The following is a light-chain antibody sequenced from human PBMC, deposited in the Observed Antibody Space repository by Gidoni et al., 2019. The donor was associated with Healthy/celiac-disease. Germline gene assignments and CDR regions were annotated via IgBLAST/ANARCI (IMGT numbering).Light chain of an antibody. CDR2: AAS. CDR3: QQSYSTPFT. V-gene: IGKV1-39*01. J-gene: IGKJ3*01. CDR1: QSISSY. Sequence: DIQMTQSPASLSASVGDRVTITCRASQSISSYFNWYQQKPGKAPKLLIYAASSLQSGVPLRFSGSGSGTDFTLTISSLQPEDFATYYCQQSYSTPFTFXPXTKVDIK.